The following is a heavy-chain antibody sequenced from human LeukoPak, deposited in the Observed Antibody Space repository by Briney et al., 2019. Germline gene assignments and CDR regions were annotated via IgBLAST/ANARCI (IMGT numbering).Heavy chain of an antibody. V-gene: IGHV1-18*01. CDR3: ARQSPYCSSTSCYFDY. J-gene: IGHJ4*02. Sequence: ASVKVSCKASGYTFTSYGISWVRQAPGQGLEWMGWISAYNGNTNYAQKLQGRVTMTTDTSTSTAYLQWSSLKASDTAMYYCARQSPYCSSTSCYFDYWGQGTLVTVSS. CDR2: ISAYNGNT. CDR1: GYTFTSYG. D-gene: IGHD2-2*01.